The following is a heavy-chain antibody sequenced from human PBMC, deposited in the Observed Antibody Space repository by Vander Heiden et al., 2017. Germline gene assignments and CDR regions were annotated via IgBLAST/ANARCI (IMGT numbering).Heavy chain of an antibody. V-gene: IGHV4-59*01. CDR3: AGGETYYYDSSGYYSRSDAFDI. J-gene: IGHJ3*02. Sequence: QVQLQESGPGLVKPSETLSLTCTVPGGSISSYYWSWIRQPPGKGLEWSVYIYYSGSTNYNPSLKSRVTISVNTSKNQFSLKLSSVTAADTAVYYCAGGETYYYDSSGYYSRSDAFDIWGQGTMVTVSS. D-gene: IGHD3-22*01. CDR1: GGSISSYY. CDR2: IYYSGST.